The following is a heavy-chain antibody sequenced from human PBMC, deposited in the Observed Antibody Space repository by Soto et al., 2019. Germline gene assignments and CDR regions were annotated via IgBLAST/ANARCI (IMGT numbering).Heavy chain of an antibody. V-gene: IGHV4-34*01. CDR1: GGSFSGYY. Sequence: ETLSLTCAVYGGSFSGYYWSWIRQPPGKGLEWIGEINHSGSTNYNPSLKSRVTISVDTSKNQFSLKLSSVTAADTAVYYCARGVAENYYDSSGYDDYWGQGTLVTVSS. CDR2: INHSGST. CDR3: ARGVAENYYDSSGYDDY. J-gene: IGHJ4*02. D-gene: IGHD3-22*01.